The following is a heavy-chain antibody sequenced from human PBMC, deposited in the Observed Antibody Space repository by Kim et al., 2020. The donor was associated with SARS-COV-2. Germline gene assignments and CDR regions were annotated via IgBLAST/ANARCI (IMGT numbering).Heavy chain of an antibody. V-gene: IGHV4-59*01. J-gene: IGHJ2*01. CDR2: T. D-gene: IGHD4-4*01. CDR3: ARDFTVFYFDL. Sequence: TNHNPSLKRRVTISVDTSKNQFSLKLSSVTAADTAVYYCARDFTVFYFDLWGRGTLVTVSS.